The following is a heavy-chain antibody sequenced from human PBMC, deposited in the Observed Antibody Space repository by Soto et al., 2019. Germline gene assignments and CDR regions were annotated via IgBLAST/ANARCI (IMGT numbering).Heavy chain of an antibody. J-gene: IGHJ6*02. V-gene: IGHV4-30-4*01. CDR1: GGSISSGDYY. CDR3: ARVGYDSSGYYRRDYYYGMDV. CDR2: IYYSGST. Sequence: QVQLQESCPGLVTPSQTLSLTCTVSGGSISSGDYYWSWIRQPPGKGLEWIGYIYYSGSTYYNPSLTSLVTISVDTSKNQFSLKLSSVTSADTAVYYCARVGYDSSGYYRRDYYYGMDVWGQGTTVTVSS. D-gene: IGHD3-22*01.